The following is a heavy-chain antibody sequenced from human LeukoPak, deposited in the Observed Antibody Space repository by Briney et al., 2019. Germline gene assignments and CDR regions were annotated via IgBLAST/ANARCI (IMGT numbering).Heavy chain of an antibody. CDR3: AKDAGYYFDY. D-gene: IGHD1-1*01. CDR1: GFTSGSYA. Sequence: GGSLRLSCAASGFTSGSYAMHWVRQAPGKGLKWVAFIRYDGSNKNYADSVKGRFTVSRDNSKNTLYLQMNSLRAEDTAVYYCAKDAGYYFDYWGQGTLVTVSS. CDR2: IRYDGSNK. V-gene: IGHV3-30*02. J-gene: IGHJ4*02.